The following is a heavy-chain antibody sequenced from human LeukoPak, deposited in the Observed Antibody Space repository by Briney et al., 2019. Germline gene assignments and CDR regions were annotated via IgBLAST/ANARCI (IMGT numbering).Heavy chain of an antibody. V-gene: IGHV3-11*04. CDR3: AREAAGYSSGWPDY. D-gene: IGHD6-19*01. J-gene: IGHJ4*02. CDR2: ISSSGTTI. CDR1: GYSFPAYW. Sequence: GESLKISCKGSGYSFPAYWVGWVRQAPGKGLEWVSYISSSGTTIYYADSVNGRFTISRDNAKNALYLQMNSLRAEDTAVYYCAREAAGYSSGWPDYWGQGTLVTVSS.